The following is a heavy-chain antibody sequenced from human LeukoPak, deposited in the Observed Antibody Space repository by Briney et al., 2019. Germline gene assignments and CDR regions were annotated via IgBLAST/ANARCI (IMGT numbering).Heavy chain of an antibody. CDR3: AKGTDYFDPLRSFDF. D-gene: IGHD3-22*01. CDR1: GFTFSSYG. V-gene: IGHV3-33*06. CDR2: IWYDGSNK. Sequence: GGSLRLSCAASGFTFSSYGMHWVRQAPGKGLEWVAVIWYDGSNKYYADSVKGRFTISRDNSKNTLYLQMNGLRAEDTAVYCCAKGTDYFDPLRSFDFWGQGTLVTVSS. J-gene: IGHJ4*02.